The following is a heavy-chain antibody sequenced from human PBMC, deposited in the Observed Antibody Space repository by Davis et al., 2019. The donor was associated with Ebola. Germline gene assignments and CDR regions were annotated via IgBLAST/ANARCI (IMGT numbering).Heavy chain of an antibody. V-gene: IGHV1-46*01. CDR3: ARGKGADWEGGMTD. Sequence: ASVTVSCKASGYTFTSYYMHWVRQAPGQGLEWMGIINPSGGSTSYAQKFQGRITITKNTPITTAYMELSSLRSEDTAMYYCARGKGADWEGGMTDWGQGTLVTVSS. J-gene: IGHJ4*02. CDR2: INPSGGST. D-gene: IGHD3-9*01. CDR1: GYTFTSYY.